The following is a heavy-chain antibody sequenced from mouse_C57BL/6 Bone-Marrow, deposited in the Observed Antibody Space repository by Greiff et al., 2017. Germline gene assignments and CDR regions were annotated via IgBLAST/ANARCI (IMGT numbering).Heavy chain of an antibody. CDR1: GYAFSSYW. D-gene: IGHD1-1*01. V-gene: IGHV1-80*01. CDR2: IYPGDGDT. J-gene: IGHJ1*03. CDR3: ARNGLSYYWYFDG. Sequence: VKLQESGAELVKPGASVKISCKASGYAFSSYWMNWVKQRPGKGLEWIGQIYPGDGDTNYNGKFKGKATLTADKSSSTAYMQLSSLTSEDSAVYFCARNGLSYYWYFDGWGTGTTVTVSS.